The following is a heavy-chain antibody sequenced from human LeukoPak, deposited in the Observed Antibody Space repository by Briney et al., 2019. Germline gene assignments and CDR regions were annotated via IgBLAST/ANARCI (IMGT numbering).Heavy chain of an antibody. D-gene: IGHD2-2*01. CDR3: AKDPSNIVVVPAAIIEIRYYYYYMDV. V-gene: IGHV3-30*18. CDR2: ISYDGSNK. CDR1: GFTFSSYG. Sequence: PGGSLRLSCAASGFTFSSYGMHWVRQAPGKGLEWVAVISYDGSNKYYADSVKGRFTISRDNSKNTLFLQMNSLRAEDTAVYYCAKDPSNIVVVPAAIIEIRYYYYYMDVWGKGTTVTVSS. J-gene: IGHJ6*03.